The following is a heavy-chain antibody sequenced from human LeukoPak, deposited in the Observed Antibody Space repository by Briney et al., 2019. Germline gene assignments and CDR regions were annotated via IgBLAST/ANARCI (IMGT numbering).Heavy chain of an antibody. CDR3: AKANWVSNADAVW. CDR1: GFTFSSYA. CDR2: ISAGGGST. V-gene: IGHV3-23*01. D-gene: IGHD1-1*01. J-gene: IGHJ4*02. Sequence: GGSLRLSCAASGFTFSSYAMSWVRQAPGKGLEWVSAISAGGGSTYYADSVKGRFTISRDNSRNTVYLQLNDLRVEDTAIYYCAKANWVSNADAVWWGQGTQVTVSS.